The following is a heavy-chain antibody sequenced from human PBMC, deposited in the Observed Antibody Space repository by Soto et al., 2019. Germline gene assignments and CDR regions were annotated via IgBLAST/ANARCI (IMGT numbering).Heavy chain of an antibody. J-gene: IGHJ4*02. D-gene: IGHD5-12*01. CDR1: GGSINTFY. V-gene: IGHV4-4*07. CDR2: IFSSGST. CDR3: AREGSYSAYNFAHGIQLWSFDF. Sequence: SETLSLTCTVSGGSINTFYWSWVRQPAGKGLEWIGRIFSSGSTSFNPSLESRVAMSVDTSKNHFSLNLSSVTAADTAVYYCAREGSYSAYNFAHGIQLWSFDFWGQGALVTVSS.